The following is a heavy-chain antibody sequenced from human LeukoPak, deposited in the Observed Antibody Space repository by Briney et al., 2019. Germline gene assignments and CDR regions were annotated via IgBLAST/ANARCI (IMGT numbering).Heavy chain of an antibody. V-gene: IGHV3-23*01. D-gene: IGHD3-22*01. CDR3: AKYGATFYHDVSGKALDY. CDR1: GFTFNTSG. Sequence: GGSLRLSRVGSGFTFNTSGMSWVRQAPGKGLEWVSSILNGWAGKYHQDAGKDRFTISRDHSKNPLYPQMNSLSAEDTAVYYWAKYGATFYHDVSGKALDYWGQGTLVTVS. J-gene: IGHJ4*02. CDR2: ILNGWAGK.